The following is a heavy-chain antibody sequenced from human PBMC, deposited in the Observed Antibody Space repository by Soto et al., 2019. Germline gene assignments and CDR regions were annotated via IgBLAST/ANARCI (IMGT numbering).Heavy chain of an antibody. J-gene: IGHJ5*02. Sequence: ASVKVSCKASGYTFTSYYMHWVRQAPGQGLEWMGIINPSGGSTSYAQKFQGRVTMTRDTSTSTVYMELSSLRSEDTAVYYCARDGAGYCSSTSCPLPGLDPWGQGTLVTVSS. CDR2: INPSGGST. CDR3: ARDGAGYCSSTSCPLPGLDP. CDR1: GYTFTSYY. V-gene: IGHV1-46*01. D-gene: IGHD2-2*01.